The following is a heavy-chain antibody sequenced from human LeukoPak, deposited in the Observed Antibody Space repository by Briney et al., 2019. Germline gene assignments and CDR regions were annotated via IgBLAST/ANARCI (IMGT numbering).Heavy chain of an antibody. J-gene: IGHJ3*01. D-gene: IGHD4-17*01. V-gene: IGHV3-13*01. CDR2: IGAAGDT. CDR1: GFIFGSYD. Sequence: GGSLRLPCAASGFIFGSYDMPWVRHAPGKGLEWVSGIGAAGDTYYPGSVKGRFTISRENAKNSFYLHMNTLTPGDTAVYYCARARLRDDVFDVWGPGTMITVSS. CDR3: ARARLRDDVFDV.